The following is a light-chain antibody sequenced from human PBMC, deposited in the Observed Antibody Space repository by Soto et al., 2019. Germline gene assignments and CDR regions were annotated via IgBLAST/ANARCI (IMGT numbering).Light chain of an antibody. CDR1: QSISSN. CDR3: QQYGYSNT. V-gene: IGKV3-20*01. Sequence: EIVMTQSPSTRSGSPGERATLSGRASQSISSNFAWYQQKPGQAPRLLIYGASSRATGIPDRFSGSGSGTDFTLTVTRLAPEDFAVYYRQQYGYSNTFGGGTQVDIK. CDR2: GAS. J-gene: IGKJ4*01.